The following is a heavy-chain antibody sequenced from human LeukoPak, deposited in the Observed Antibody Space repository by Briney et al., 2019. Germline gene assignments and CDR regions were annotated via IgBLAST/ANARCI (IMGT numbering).Heavy chain of an antibody. D-gene: IGHD4-11*01. CDR1: GYTFTIYY. Sequence: GASVKVSCKASGYTFTIYYMHWVRQAPGQGLEWMGIINPSGGSTSYAQKFQGRVTMTRDTSTSTVYMELSSLRSEDTAVYYCARGNSNYSRFYYYYYGMDVWGQGTTVTVSS. CDR2: INPSGGST. CDR3: ARGNSNYSRFYYYYYGMDV. J-gene: IGHJ6*02. V-gene: IGHV1-46*01.